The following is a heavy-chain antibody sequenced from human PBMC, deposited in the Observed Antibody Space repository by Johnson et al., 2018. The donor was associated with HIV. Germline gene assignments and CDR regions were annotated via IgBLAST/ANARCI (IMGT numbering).Heavy chain of an antibody. CDR3: ARVQPSESAFDI. Sequence: VRLVESGGDLVQPGGSLRLSCVGSGFTFSDYAMHWVRQAPGKGLESVSAINNDGVGTYYANSVQDRFLISRDNSKNTLYLQMGSLRVEDTAVYYCARVQPSESAFDIWGQGTMVTVSS. V-gene: IGHV3-64*01. CDR2: INNDGVGT. CDR1: GFTFSDYA. D-gene: IGHD3-10*01. J-gene: IGHJ3*02.